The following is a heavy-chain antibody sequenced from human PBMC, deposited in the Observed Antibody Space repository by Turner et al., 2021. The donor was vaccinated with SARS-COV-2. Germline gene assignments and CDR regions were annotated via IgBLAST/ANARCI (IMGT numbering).Heavy chain of an antibody. CDR1: GFTFSSYW. CDR2: INIDGSST. Sequence: EVQLVESGGGLVQPGGSLRPSCAASGFTFSSYWMHWVRQAPGKGLGWVSRINIDGSSTSYADSVKGRFTISRDNAKNTLYLQMNSLRAEDTAVYYCARDGPIAVVYFDYWGQGTLVTVSS. V-gene: IGHV3-74*01. D-gene: IGHD6-19*01. J-gene: IGHJ4*02. CDR3: ARDGPIAVVYFDY.